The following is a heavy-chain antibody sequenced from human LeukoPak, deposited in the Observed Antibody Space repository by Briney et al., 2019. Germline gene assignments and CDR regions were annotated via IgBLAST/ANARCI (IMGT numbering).Heavy chain of an antibody. CDR1: GFTFSNAW. D-gene: IGHD2-21*01. J-gene: IGHJ4*02. CDR2: IKSKTDGGTT. V-gene: IGHV3-15*01. CDR3: TTHREDCGGDCYSGEIDY. Sequence: PGGSLRLSCAASGFTFSNAWMSWVRQAPGKGLEWVGRIKSKTDGGTTDYAAPVKGRFTISRDDSKNTLYLQMNSLKTEDTAVYYCTTHREDCGGDCYSGEIDYWGQGTLVTVSS.